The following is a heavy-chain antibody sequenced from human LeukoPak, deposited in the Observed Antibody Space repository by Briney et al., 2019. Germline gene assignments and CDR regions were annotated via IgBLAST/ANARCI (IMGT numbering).Heavy chain of an antibody. D-gene: IGHD3-10*01. Sequence: PGRSLRLSCVASGITFSSDAMHWVRQAPGKGLEWVSDISGSGGSTYYADSVKGRFTISRDNSNNTLYLQMNSLRAEDTAVYYCAKDYYGSGSQHFDFWGQGTLVTVSS. CDR1: GITFSSDA. CDR2: ISGSGGST. CDR3: AKDYYGSGSQHFDF. V-gene: IGHV3-23*01. J-gene: IGHJ4*02.